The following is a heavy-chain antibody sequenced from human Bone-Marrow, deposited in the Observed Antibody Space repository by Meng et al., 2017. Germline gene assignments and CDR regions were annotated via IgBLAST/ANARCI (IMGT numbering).Heavy chain of an antibody. CDR2: IYHSGST. CDR1: GGPISSSNW. J-gene: IGHJ5*02. CDR3: ARGERGFWSGNYFFDP. D-gene: IGHD3-3*01. V-gene: IGHV4-4*02. Sequence: SETLSLTCAVSGGPISSSNWWSWVRQPPGKGLEWIGEIYHSGSTNYNPSLKSRVTISVDKSKNQFSLKLSSVTAADTAVYYCARGERGFWSGNYFFDPWGQGTLVTVSS.